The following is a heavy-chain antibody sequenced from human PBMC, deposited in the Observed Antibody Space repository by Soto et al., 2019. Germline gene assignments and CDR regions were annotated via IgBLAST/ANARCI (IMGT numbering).Heavy chain of an antibody. D-gene: IGHD1-1*01. V-gene: IGHV3-74*01. J-gene: IGHJ4*02. Sequence: EVQLVESGGGLVQPGGSLRLSCAASGFTFSTYWMHWVRQAPGKGPVWVSRINSDGSSTNYADSVKGRFAISRDNAKNMLYLQMNSLRAEDTAVYYCARAPTGTHYFFDYWGQGALVTVSS. CDR1: GFTFSTYW. CDR3: ARAPTGTHYFFDY. CDR2: INSDGSST.